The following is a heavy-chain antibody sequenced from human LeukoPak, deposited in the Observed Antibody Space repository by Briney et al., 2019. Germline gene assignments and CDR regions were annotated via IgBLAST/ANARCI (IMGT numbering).Heavy chain of an antibody. CDR2: IKQDGSEK. CDR3: ARDPLLYYDSSGYYYYYYGMDV. Sequence: GGSLRLSCAASGFTFSSYWMRWVRQAPGKGLEWVANIKQDGSEKYYVDSVKGRFTIPRDNAKNSLYLQMNSLRAEDTAVYYCARDPLLYYDSSGYYYYYYGMDVWGQGTTVTVSS. CDR1: GFTFSSYW. D-gene: IGHD3-22*01. V-gene: IGHV3-7*01. J-gene: IGHJ6*02.